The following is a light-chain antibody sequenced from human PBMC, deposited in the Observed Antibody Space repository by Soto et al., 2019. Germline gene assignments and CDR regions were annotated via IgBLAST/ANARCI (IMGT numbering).Light chain of an antibody. CDR3: QQYDNLPTSPFT. Sequence: DIQMTQSPSSLSASVGDRVTITCQASQDIRNYINWYQQKPGKAPKLLIYDASNLETGVPSRFSGSGSRTDFTFTISSLQPEDIATYYCQQYDNLPTSPFTFGPGTKVDIK. CDR2: DAS. CDR1: QDIRNY. V-gene: IGKV1-33*01. J-gene: IGKJ3*01.